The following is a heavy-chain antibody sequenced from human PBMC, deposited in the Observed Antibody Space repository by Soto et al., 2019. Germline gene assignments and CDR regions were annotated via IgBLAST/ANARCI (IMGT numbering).Heavy chain of an antibody. CDR3: AKDLGETIAAAGTLDY. D-gene: IGHD6-13*01. J-gene: IGHJ4*02. Sequence: EVQLLESGGGLVQPGGSLRLSCAASGFTFSSYAMSCVRQAPGKGLEWVSAISGSGGSTYYADSVKGRFTISRDNSKNTLYLQMNSLRAEDTAVYYCAKDLGETIAAAGTLDYWGQGTLVTVSS. V-gene: IGHV3-23*01. CDR2: ISGSGGST. CDR1: GFTFSSYA.